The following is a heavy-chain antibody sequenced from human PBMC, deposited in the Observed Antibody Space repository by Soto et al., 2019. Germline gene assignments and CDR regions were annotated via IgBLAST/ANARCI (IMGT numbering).Heavy chain of an antibody. J-gene: IGHJ4*02. V-gene: IGHV3-11*04. D-gene: IGHD6-13*01. Sequence: GGSLRLSCAASGFTFSDYYMSWIRQAPGKGLEWISYISSSGATIYYADSVKGRFTMSRDNARNSLFLQMNSLRAEDTAVYYCARDRVEAAGSLDYWGQGTLVTVSS. CDR2: ISSSGATI. CDR1: GFTFSDYY. CDR3: ARDRVEAAGSLDY.